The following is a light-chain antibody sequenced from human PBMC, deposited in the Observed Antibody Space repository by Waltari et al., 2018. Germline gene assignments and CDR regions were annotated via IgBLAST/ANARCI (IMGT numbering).Light chain of an antibody. Sequence: QLVLTQSPSASASLGASVKLTCTLSSGHSSNVIAWLQQQPEKGPRYLMKVNSDGSPSKGDKIHDRFSGSSSGAEHYLTISSLQSEDEADYYCQTGGHGTWVFGGGTKLTVL. V-gene: IGLV4-69*01. CDR2: VNSDGSP. CDR1: SGHSSNV. CDR3: QTGGHGTWV. J-gene: IGLJ3*02.